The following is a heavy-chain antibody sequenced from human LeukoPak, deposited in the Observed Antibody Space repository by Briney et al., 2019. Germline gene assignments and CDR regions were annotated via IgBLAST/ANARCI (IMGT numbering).Heavy chain of an antibody. CDR3: AGCSSSWLDY. CDR2: IYTSGST. D-gene: IGHD6-13*01. V-gene: IGHV4-61*02. CDR1: GGSISSGSYY. Sequence: SETLSLTCTVSGGSISSGSYYWSWIRQPAGKGLEWIGRIYTSGSTNYNPSLKSRVTISVDTSKNQFSLKLSSVTAADTAVYYCAGCSSSWLDYWGQGTLVTVSS. J-gene: IGHJ4*02.